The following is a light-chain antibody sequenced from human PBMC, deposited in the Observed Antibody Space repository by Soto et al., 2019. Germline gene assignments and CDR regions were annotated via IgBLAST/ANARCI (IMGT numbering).Light chain of an antibody. CDR1: QSVPSKY. CDR2: DAS. V-gene: IGKV3-20*01. J-gene: IGKJ1*01. Sequence: EIVLTQSPGTLSLSTGERATLTCRASQSVPSKYLAWYQQNPGKAPRLLIYDASNRATGIPARLSGSGSGADFTLPVSSLEPDDFAVYYCQKYGNFWTFGQGTKADI. CDR3: QKYGNFWT.